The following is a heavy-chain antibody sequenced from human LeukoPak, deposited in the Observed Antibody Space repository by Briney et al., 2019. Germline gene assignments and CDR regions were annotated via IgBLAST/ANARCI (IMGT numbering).Heavy chain of an antibody. CDR2: ISGSGHTT. CDR1: GVSGATFSNDA. Sequence: PGPSLRLSCAASGVSGATFSNDALNWVPQGPGKWLEWVSDISGSGHTTNYADSVKGRFSICRDNYQTTLYLQMGSLRVEDTGVYYCVEGIFDYWGEGTLVTVSS. CDR3: VEGIFDY. V-gene: IGHV3-23*01. D-gene: IGHD3-10*01. J-gene: IGHJ4*02.